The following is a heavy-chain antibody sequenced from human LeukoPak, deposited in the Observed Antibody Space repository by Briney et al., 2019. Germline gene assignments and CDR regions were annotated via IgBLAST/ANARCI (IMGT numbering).Heavy chain of an antibody. CDR1: GFTFSSYW. CDR3: AREIYSGGSFHLWFDP. Sequence: GGSLRLSCAASGFTFSSYWMSWVRQAPGKGLEWVANIKQDGSEKYYVDSVKGRFTISRDNSKNTLYLHMNSLRAEDTAVYYCAREIYSGGSFHLWFDPWGQGTLVTVSS. D-gene: IGHD2-15*01. CDR2: IKQDGSEK. V-gene: IGHV3-7*03. J-gene: IGHJ5*02.